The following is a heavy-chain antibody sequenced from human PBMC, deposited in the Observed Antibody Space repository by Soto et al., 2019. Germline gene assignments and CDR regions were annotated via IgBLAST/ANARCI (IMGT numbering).Heavy chain of an antibody. V-gene: IGHV1-46*01. CDR1: GYTFTSYY. Sequence: ASVKVSCKASGYTFTSYYMHWVRQAPGQGLEWMGIINPSGGSTSYAQKFQGRVTMTRDTSTSTVYMELSSLRSEDTAVYYCMVSELGIEAFDIWGQGTMVTVSS. CDR2: INPSGGST. CDR3: MVSELGIEAFDI. J-gene: IGHJ3*02. D-gene: IGHD7-27*01.